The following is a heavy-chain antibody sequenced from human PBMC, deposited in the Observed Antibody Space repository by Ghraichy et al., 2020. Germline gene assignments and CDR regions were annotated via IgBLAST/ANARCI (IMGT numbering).Heavy chain of an antibody. V-gene: IGHV4-39*01. J-gene: IGHJ4*02. Sequence: SQTLSLTCTVSGGSISSSSYYWGWIRQPPGKGLEWIGSIYYSGSTYYNPSLKSRVTISVDTSKNQFSLKLSSVTAADTAVYYCARRYGLHGESWRALGLDYWGQGTLVTVSS. CDR1: GGSISSSSYY. D-gene: IGHD4-17*01. CDR2: IYYSGST. CDR3: ARRYGLHGESWRALGLDY.